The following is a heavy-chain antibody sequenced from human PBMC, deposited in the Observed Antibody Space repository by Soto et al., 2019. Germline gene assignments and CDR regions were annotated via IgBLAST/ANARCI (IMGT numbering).Heavy chain of an antibody. CDR2: ISSSSRST. V-gene: IGHV3-11*05. Sequence: QVQLVESGGGLVKPGGSLRLSCVASGFTFSDYYMSWIRQAPGKGLEWVSAISSSSRSTNYADSVKGRFTISRDNAKNSLYVQLNSLRAEDTAVYYCAGGYSVYEWAADAFDVWGQGTMVTVSS. CDR1: GFTFSDYY. CDR3: AGGYSVYEWAADAFDV. J-gene: IGHJ3*01. D-gene: IGHD5-12*01.